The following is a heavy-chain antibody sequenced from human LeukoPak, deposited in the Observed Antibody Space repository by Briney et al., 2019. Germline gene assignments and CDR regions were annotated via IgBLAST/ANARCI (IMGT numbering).Heavy chain of an antibody. CDR1: GYTFTSYG. Sequence: GSVKVSCKASGYTFTSYGISWVRQAPGQGLEWMGWISAYNGNTNYAQKLQGRVTMTTDTSTSTAYMELRSLRSDDTAVYYCARDTIPSRRSPNWFDPWGQGTLVTVSS. CDR3: ARDTIPSRRSPNWFDP. J-gene: IGHJ5*02. D-gene: IGHD3-10*01. CDR2: ISAYNGNT. V-gene: IGHV1-18*01.